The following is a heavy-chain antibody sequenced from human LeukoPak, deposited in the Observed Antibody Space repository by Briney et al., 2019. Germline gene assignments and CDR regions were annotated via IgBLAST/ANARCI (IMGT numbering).Heavy chain of an antibody. Sequence: SETLSLTCTVSGGSISSYYWSWIRQPPGKGLEWIGYIYYSGSTNYNPSLKSRVTISVDTSKNQFSLKLSSVTAADTVVYYCARHGYSSWYGVGYYYYGMDVWGQGTTVTVSS. CDR2: IYYSGST. CDR1: GGSISSYY. J-gene: IGHJ6*02. D-gene: IGHD6-13*01. CDR3: ARHGYSSWYGVGYYYYGMDV. V-gene: IGHV4-59*08.